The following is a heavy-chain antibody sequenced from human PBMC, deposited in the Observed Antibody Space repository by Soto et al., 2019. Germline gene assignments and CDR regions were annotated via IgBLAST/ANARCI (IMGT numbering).Heavy chain of an antibody. CDR2: VYYSGTT. J-gene: IGHJ3*02. CDR3: ARGLANFDAFDI. CDR1: GGSVSDKTYY. D-gene: IGHD1-1*01. Sequence: PSETLSLTCSVSGGSVSDKTYYWSWIRQPPGKRLEWIGYVYYSGTTNYNPSLKSRVTISVDTSKNQFSLKLSSVTAADTAVYYCARGLANFDAFDIWGQGTMVTVSS. V-gene: IGHV4-61*01.